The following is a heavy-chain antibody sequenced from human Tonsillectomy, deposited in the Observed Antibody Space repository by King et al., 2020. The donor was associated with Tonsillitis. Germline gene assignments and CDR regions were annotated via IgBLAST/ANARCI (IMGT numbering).Heavy chain of an antibody. CDR1: GGTFSSYA. V-gene: IGHV1-69*09. CDR3: ARGTLGGSTDAFDI. CDR2: IIPILGIA. J-gene: IGHJ3*02. Sequence: QLVQSGAEVKKPGSSVKVSCKASGGTFSSYAISWVRQAPGQGLEWMGRIIPILGIANYAQKFQGRVTITADKSTSTAYMELSSLRSEDTAVYYCARGTLGGSTDAFDIWGQGTMVTVSS. D-gene: IGHD5/OR15-5a*01.